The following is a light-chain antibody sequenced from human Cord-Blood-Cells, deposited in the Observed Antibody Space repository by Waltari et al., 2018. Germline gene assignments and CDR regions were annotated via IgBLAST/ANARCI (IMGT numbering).Light chain of an antibody. V-gene: IGLV2-23*01. CDR1: SRDVGVYNL. CDR2: EGS. CDR3: CSYAGSSTWV. Sequence: QSALTQPASGSGSPGQSLTTASTATSRDVGVYNLVSWYQQHPVKAPKLMIYEGSKRPSGVSNRFAGSKSGNTASLTISGLQAEDEADYYCCSYAGSSTWVFGGGTKLTVL. J-gene: IGLJ3*02.